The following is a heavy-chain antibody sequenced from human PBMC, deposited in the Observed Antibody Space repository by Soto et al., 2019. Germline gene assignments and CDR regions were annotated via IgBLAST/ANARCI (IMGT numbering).Heavy chain of an antibody. CDR3: ATNSMIAVLKLTFDL. CDR1: AGSFSGYC. D-gene: IGHD3-22*01. Sequence: SVKVSCKASAGSFSGYCVSWVRQAPGQGLEWMGGVIPIFGTTEYAQTFQDRVALSADESMRTAYMQLSGLTSEDTAVYFCATNSMIAVLKLTFDLWGRGXVFTV. CDR2: VIPIFGTT. J-gene: IGHJ3*01. V-gene: IGHV1-69*13.